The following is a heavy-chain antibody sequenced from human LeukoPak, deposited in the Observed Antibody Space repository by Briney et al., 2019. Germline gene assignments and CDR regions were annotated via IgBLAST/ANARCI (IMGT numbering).Heavy chain of an antibody. CDR3: AKGTFDYYDSSGYYSHDYYYYGMDV. Sequence: PGGSLRLSCAASGFTFSSYAMSWVRQAPGKGLEWVSAISGRGGSTYYADSVKGRFTISRDNSKNTLYLQMNSLRAEDTAVYYCAKGTFDYYDSSGYYSHDYYYYGMDVWGQGTTVTVSS. D-gene: IGHD3-22*01. V-gene: IGHV3-23*01. J-gene: IGHJ6*02. CDR1: GFTFSSYA. CDR2: ISGRGGST.